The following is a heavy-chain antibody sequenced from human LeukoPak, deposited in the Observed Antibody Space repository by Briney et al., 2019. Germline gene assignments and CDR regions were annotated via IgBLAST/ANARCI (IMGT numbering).Heavy chain of an antibody. CDR1: GGPISSGGFS. CDR3: ARDRAGLGLLDF. Sequence: SETLSLTCTVSGGPISSGGFSWTWIRQPPGKGLEWIGYIFQSGSPSYNPSLRSRVTISVDTSTNQLSLRLNSVTAADTAMYYCARDRAGLGLLDFWGQGTMVIVFS. V-gene: IGHV4-30-2*01. CDR2: IFQSGSP. J-gene: IGHJ3*01. D-gene: IGHD1-26*01.